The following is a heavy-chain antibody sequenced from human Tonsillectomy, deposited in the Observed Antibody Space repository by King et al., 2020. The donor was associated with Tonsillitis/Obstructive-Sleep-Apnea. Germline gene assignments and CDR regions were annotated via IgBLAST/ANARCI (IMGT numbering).Heavy chain of an antibody. CDR1: GFTFDDYA. Sequence: VQLVESGGGLVQPGRSLRLSCAASGFTFDDYAMHWVRQVPGKGLEWVSGISWNRGNIGYADSVKGRFSISRDNAKNSLYLQMNSLRAEDTALYYCAKDLERWLKVAFDYWGQGTLVTVSS. CDR2: ISWNRGNI. CDR3: AKDLERWLKVAFDY. D-gene: IGHD5-24*01. V-gene: IGHV3-9*01. J-gene: IGHJ4*02.